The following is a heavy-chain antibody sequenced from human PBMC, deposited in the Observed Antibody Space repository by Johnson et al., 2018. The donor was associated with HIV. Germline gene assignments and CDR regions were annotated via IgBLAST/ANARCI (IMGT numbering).Heavy chain of an antibody. V-gene: IGHV3-11*04. D-gene: IGHD1-26*01. CDR1: GFTFSDYY. CDR3: ARESLGGGSYWGDDAFDI. CDR2: ISRSGSTI. J-gene: IGHJ3*02. Sequence: VQLVESGGGLVKPGGSLRLSCAASGFTFSDYYMSWIRQAPGKGLEWVSYISRSGSTIYYADSVKGRFTISRDNAQNSLYLQMNSLRAEDTAVYYCARESLGGGSYWGDDAFDIWGQGTMVTVSS.